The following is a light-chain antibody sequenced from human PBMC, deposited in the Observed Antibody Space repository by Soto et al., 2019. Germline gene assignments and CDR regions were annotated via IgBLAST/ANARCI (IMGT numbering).Light chain of an antibody. J-gene: IGKJ5*01. CDR2: GAS. Sequence: DIQMTQSPSTLSPSVGDRVTITCRASQNIVNWLSWYQQKPGKAPKILIYGASTLERGVPSRFSGSGSGTEFTLNITNLQTDDSATYACQQYHTYSATFGQGTRLEIK. CDR1: QNIVNW. V-gene: IGKV1-5*01. CDR3: QQYHTYSAT.